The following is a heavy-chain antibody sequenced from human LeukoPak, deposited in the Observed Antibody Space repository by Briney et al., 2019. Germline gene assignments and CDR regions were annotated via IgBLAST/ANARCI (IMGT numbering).Heavy chain of an antibody. CDR1: GFTFSDYY. Sequence: PGGSLRLSCAASGFTFSDYYMSWIRQAPGKGLEWVSYISSSSSYTNYADSVKGRFTISRDNAKNSLYLQMNSLRAEDTAVYYCARELSMVRGAGRQRGVGAFDIWGQGTMVTVSS. V-gene: IGHV3-11*06. CDR3: ARELSMVRGAGRQRGVGAFDI. J-gene: IGHJ3*02. CDR2: ISSSSSYT. D-gene: IGHD3-10*01.